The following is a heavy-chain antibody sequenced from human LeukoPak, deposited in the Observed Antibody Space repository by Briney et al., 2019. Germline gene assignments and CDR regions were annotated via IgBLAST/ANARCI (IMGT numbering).Heavy chain of an antibody. Sequence: PGRSLRLSCAASGFTFDDYAMHWVRQAPGKGLERVSGISWNSGSIGYADSVKGRFTISRDNAKNSLYLQMNSLRAEDTALYYCAKDKKYQLLRYMDVWGKGTTVTVSS. J-gene: IGHJ6*03. CDR1: GFTFDDYA. CDR3: AKDKKYQLLRYMDV. V-gene: IGHV3-9*01. D-gene: IGHD2-2*01. CDR2: ISWNSGSI.